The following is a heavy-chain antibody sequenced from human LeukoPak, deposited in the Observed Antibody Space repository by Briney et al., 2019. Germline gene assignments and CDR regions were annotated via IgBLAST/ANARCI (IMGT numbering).Heavy chain of an antibody. D-gene: IGHD3-3*01. CDR2: INPSGGST. CDR1: GYTFTSYY. J-gene: IGHJ6*02. CDR3: ARDQDVLRFLEWLPPGYYYGMDV. V-gene: IGHV1-46*01. Sequence: GASVKVSCKASGYTFTSYYMHWVRQAPGQGLEWMGIINPSGGSTSYAQKFQGRVTMTRDTSTSTVYMELSSLRSEDTAVYYRARDQDVLRFLEWLPPGYYYGMDVWGQGTTVTVSS.